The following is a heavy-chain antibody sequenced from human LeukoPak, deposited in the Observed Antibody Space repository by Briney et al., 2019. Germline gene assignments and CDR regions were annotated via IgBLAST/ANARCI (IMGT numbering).Heavy chain of an antibody. Sequence: KASETLSLTCTVSGGSISSGDYYWSWIRQPPGKGLEWIGYIYYSGSTYYNPSLKSRVTISVDTSKNQFSLKLSSVTAADTAVYYCARYLLRREKQQLVQYYFDYWGQGTLVTVSS. J-gene: IGHJ4*02. V-gene: IGHV4-30-4*08. CDR3: ARYLLRREKQQLVQYYFDY. D-gene: IGHD6-13*01. CDR1: GGSISSGDYY. CDR2: IYYSGST.